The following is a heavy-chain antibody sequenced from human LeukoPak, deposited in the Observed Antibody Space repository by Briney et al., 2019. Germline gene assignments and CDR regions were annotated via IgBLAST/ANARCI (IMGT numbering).Heavy chain of an antibody. CDR3: AREIFGSGSYPDC. CDR1: GCAFNTYA. V-gene: IGHV3-33*01. J-gene: IGHJ4*02. CDR2: IWHDGSHK. D-gene: IGHD3-10*01. Sequence: GRSLRLSCVASGCAFNTYAMHWVRQAPGQGMEREALIWHDGSHKFYSNSVRGQLTISRDNSTNTVSLQMNNLRPEDTAVYYCAREIFGSGSYPDCWGQGTMVTVSS.